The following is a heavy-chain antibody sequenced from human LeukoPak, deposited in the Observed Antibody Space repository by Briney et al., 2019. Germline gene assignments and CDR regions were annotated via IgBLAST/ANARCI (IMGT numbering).Heavy chain of an antibody. Sequence: SVKVSCKAYGRAFGTKPLRWVRQAPGQGLEWVGRVIPLLGVADYAQKFQGRVTITADTSTNAAYLESFSLTSEDTAVYYCARRDLPVGGASFDIWGQGTLVTVSS. CDR1: GRAFGTKP. D-gene: IGHD1-26*01. CDR2: VIPLLGVA. J-gene: IGHJ3*02. CDR3: ARRDLPVGGASFDI. V-gene: IGHV1-69*02.